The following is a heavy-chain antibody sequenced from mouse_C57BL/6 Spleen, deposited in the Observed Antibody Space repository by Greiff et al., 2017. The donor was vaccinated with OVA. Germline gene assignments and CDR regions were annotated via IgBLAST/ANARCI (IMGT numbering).Heavy chain of an antibody. CDR3: ARYGNYGAMDY. CDR1: GYTFTSYW. CDR2: IDPSDSYT. J-gene: IGHJ4*01. V-gene: IGHV1-50*01. Sequence: QVQLQQPGAELVKPGASVKLSCKASGYTFTSYWMQWVKPRPGQGLEWIGEIDPSDSYTNYNQKFKGKATLTVDTSSSTAYMQLSSLTSEDSAVYYCARYGNYGAMDYWGQGTSVTVSS. D-gene: IGHD2-1*01.